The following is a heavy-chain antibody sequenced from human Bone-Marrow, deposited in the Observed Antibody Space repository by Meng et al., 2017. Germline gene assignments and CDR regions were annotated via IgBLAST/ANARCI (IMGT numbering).Heavy chain of an antibody. CDR2: ISSSGNTI. CDR3: AGDFDY. J-gene: IGHJ4*02. V-gene: IGHV3-11*04. Sequence: QGQLVGSVGGLVKPGGSLRISCAASGFTFSDYSMSWIRQAPGKGLEWISYISSSGNTIYYADSVKGRFTISRDNAKNSLYLQMNGLRAEDTAVYYCAGDFDYWGQGTLVTVSS. CDR1: GFTFSDYS.